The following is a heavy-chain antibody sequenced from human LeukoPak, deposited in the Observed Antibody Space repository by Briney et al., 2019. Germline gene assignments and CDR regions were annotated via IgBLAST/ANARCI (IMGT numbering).Heavy chain of an antibody. CDR2: IIPNNGGT. CDR3: ARGVRFYNGYAFDY. D-gene: IGHD5-12*01. Sequence: ASVKVSCMASGCTLTEYYMHWVRQAPGQGLEWMGWIIPNNGGTKYAQKFQGRVTMTRDTSISTAYLELSRLGSDDTAVYYCARGVRFYNGYAFDYWGQGTLVTVSS. CDR1: GCTLTEYY. V-gene: IGHV1-2*02. J-gene: IGHJ4*02.